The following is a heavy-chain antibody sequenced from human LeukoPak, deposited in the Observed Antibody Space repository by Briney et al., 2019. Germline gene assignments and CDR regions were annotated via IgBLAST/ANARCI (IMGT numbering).Heavy chain of an antibody. Sequence: PSETLSLTCTVSGGSISSYYWSWIRQPAGKGLEWIGRIYTSGSTNYNPSLKSRVTISLDTSKNQFSLKLTSVTAADTAVYYCAREARDTMIPRAFDIWGQGTMVIVSS. CDR2: IYTSGST. CDR3: AREARDTMIPRAFDI. V-gene: IGHV4-4*07. J-gene: IGHJ3*02. D-gene: IGHD3-22*01. CDR1: GGSISSYY.